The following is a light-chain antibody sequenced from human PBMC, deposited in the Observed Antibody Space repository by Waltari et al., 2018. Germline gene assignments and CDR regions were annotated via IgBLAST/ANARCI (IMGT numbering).Light chain of an antibody. V-gene: IGKV3D-15*01. CDR2: GAS. Sequence: EIVITQSPATLSLSPGERATLSCRASQSVSSSLAWYQQKPGQAPRLLIYGASSRATGIPDRFSGSGSGTEFTLTISSLEPEDVAVYYCQQNSNWPWTFGQGTKVEIK. CDR3: QQNSNWPWT. CDR1: QSVSSS. J-gene: IGKJ1*01.